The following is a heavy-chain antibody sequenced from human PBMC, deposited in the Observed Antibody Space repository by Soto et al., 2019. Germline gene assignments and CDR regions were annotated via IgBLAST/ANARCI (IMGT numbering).Heavy chain of an antibody. V-gene: IGHV4-34*01. CDR2: INHSGST. CDR3: ARVVGNYDYIWGSYRPPYYFDY. J-gene: IGHJ4*02. Sequence: SETLSLTCAVYGGSFSGYYWSWIRKPPGKGLEWIGEINHSGSTNYNPSLKSRVTISVDTSKNQFSLKLSSVTAADTAVYYCARVVGNYDYIWGSYRPPYYFDYWGQGTLVTVSS. CDR1: GGSFSGYY. D-gene: IGHD3-16*02.